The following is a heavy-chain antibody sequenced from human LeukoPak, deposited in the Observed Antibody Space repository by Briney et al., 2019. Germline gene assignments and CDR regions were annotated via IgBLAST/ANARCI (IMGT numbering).Heavy chain of an antibody. CDR1: GVSISSISDY. CDR2: IHYSGST. J-gene: IGHJ4*02. Sequence: SETLSLTCTVSGVSISSISDYWGWIRQPPGRGLEGIGSIHYSGSTYYNPSLKSRVTISVDTSKNQQFSLDLSSVTAADTAVYYCASLWGQAARPDYWGQGTLVTVSS. V-gene: IGHV4-39*01. CDR3: ASLWGQAARPDY. D-gene: IGHD6-6*01.